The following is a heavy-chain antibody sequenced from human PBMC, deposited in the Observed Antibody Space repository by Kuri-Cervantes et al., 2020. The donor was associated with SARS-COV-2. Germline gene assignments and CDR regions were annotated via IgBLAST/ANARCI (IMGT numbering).Heavy chain of an antibody. D-gene: IGHD1-26*01. V-gene: IGHV4-59*08. CDR3: AKASIVGATYFDY. Sequence: SETLSLTCSVSGGSINNYYWSWIRQPPGKGLEWIGYFYSSGITNYDPSLKTRVTISADTSKNQFSLKLSSVTTADTAVYYCAKASIVGATYFDYWGQGTLVTVSS. CDR1: GGSINNYY. J-gene: IGHJ4*02. CDR2: FYSSGIT.